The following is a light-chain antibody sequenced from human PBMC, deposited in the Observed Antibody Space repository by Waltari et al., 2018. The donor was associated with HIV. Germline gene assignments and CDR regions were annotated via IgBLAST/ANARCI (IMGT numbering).Light chain of an antibody. CDR3: MQALQTTWT. CDR2: LGS. V-gene: IGKV2-28*01. Sequence: DIVMTQSPLSLPVTPGEPASISCRSSQSLLHSKGYKYLDWYLQKPGQSPQLLIYLGSNRASGVPDRVRGSGSGTDFTLKISRVEAEDVGVYYCMQALQTTWTFGQGTKVEIK. CDR1: QSLLHSKGYKY. J-gene: IGKJ1*01.